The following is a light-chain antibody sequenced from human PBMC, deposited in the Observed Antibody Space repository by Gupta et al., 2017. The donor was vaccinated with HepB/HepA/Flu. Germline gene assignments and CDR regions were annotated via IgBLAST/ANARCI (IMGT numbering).Light chain of an antibody. CDR1: SRHSTYI. V-gene: IGLV4-60*03. Sequence: PVLTQSPSASASLESSVNLTYTLSSRHSTYIIAWHQQQPGKAPRYLIKLEGSGTYNKGSGVPDRFSGSSSGADRYLTNSNLQSEDEADYYCETWDSKVFGGGTKLTVL. CDR2: LEGSGTY. CDR3: ETWDSKV. J-gene: IGLJ2*01.